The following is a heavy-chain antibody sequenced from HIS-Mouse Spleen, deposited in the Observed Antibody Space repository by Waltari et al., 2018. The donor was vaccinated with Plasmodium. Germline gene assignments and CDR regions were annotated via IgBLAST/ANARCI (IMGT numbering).Heavy chain of an antibody. Sequence: QLQLQESGPGLVKPSATLSLTCTVSGGSVRSYYWSWIRQPPGKGLEWIGYIYYSGSTNYNPSLKSRVTISVDTSKNQFSLKLSSVTAADTAVYYCARVGRRIWGAFDIWGQGTMVTVSS. CDR1: GGSVRSYY. V-gene: IGHV4-59*02. J-gene: IGHJ3*02. CDR3: ARVGRRIWGAFDI. CDR2: IYYSGST. D-gene: IGHD3-16*01.